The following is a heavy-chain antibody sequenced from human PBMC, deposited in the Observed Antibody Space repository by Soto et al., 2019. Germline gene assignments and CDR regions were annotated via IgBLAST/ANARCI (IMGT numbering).Heavy chain of an antibody. J-gene: IGHJ4*02. CDR2: INPNSRGT. CDR1: VYTCTGYY. V-gene: IGHV1-2*04. CDR3: ARARCTNGVCYSTFDY. Sequence: GSSLNVSCKPSVYTCTGYYMHWVRHAPGQRLEWMGCINPNSRGTNYAQKFQGWVTLTRETSISTAYMELSRLRSDDTAVYYCARARCTNGVCYSTFDYWGQGTLVTVSS. D-gene: IGHD2-8*01.